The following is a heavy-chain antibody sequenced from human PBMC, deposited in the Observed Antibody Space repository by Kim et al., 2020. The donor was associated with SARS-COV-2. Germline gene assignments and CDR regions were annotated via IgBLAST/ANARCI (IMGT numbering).Heavy chain of an antibody. CDR1: GGSISSNNW. V-gene: IGHV4-4*02. J-gene: IGHJ4*02. CDR3: ARVMRYYLQGLLTKYYFYS. D-gene: IGHD3-9*01. Sequence: SETLSLTCAVSGGSISSNNWWSWVRQPPGKGLEWIGEIYHSGNIDYNPSLKSRVTISVDKSKNQFSLKLTSVTAADTAVYYCARVMRYYLQGLLTKYYFYSWGPERQDSVPS. CDR2: IYHSGNI.